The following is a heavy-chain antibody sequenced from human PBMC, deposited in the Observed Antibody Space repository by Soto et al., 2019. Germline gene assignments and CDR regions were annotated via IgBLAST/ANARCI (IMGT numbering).Heavy chain of an antibody. V-gene: IGHV3-30-3*01. J-gene: IGHJ6*02. CDR3: ARDPYLEWLTHYGMDV. Sequence: GGSLRLSCAASGFTFSSYAMHWVRQAPGKGLEWVAVISYDGSNKYYADSVKGRFTISRDNSKNTLYLQMNSLRADDTAVYYCARDPYLEWLTHYGMDVWGQGTTVTVSS. CDR1: GFTFSSYA. CDR2: ISYDGSNK. D-gene: IGHD3-3*01.